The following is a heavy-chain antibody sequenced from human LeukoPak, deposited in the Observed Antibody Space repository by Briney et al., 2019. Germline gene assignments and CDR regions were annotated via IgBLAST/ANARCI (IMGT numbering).Heavy chain of an antibody. Sequence: GGSLRLSCAASGLTFSNAWMNWDRQAPGKGLEWVGRIKSKSDGGTTDYAAPVKGRFTMSRDDSKNTVYLQMNSLNAEDTAVYYCTTVLMWFGELSDSDYWGQGVLVTVSS. CDR3: TTVLMWFGELSDSDY. CDR2: IKSKSDGGTT. J-gene: IGHJ4*02. V-gene: IGHV3-15*01. D-gene: IGHD3-10*01. CDR1: GLTFSNAW.